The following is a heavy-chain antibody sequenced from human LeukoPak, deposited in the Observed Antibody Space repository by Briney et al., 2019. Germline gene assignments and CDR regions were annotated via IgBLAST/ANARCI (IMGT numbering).Heavy chain of an antibody. J-gene: IGHJ4*02. CDR2: IYHSGST. CDR1: GGSISRYY. CDR3: ARVGDIGRGYSEIYFDY. V-gene: IGHV4-30-2*01. Sequence: SETLSLTCTVSGGSISRYYWSWVRQPPGKGLEWIGYIYHSGSTYYNPSLKSRVTISVDRSKNQFSLKLSSVTAADTAVYYCARVGDIGRGYSEIYFDYWGQGTLVTVSS. D-gene: IGHD5-18*01.